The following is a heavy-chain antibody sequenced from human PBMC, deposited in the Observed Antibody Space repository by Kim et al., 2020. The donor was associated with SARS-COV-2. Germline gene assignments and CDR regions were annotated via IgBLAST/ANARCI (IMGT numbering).Heavy chain of an antibody. CDR3: AKDNGSVQYYFDY. Sequence: YADSGKGRFTISRDNSKNTLYLQMNSLRAEDTAVYYCAKDNGSVQYYFDYWGQGTLVTVSS. J-gene: IGHJ4*02. D-gene: IGHD1-26*01. V-gene: IGHV3-30*02.